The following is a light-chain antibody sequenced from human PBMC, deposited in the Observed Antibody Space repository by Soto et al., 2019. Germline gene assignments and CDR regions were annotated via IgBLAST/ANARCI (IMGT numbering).Light chain of an antibody. Sequence: DIVMTQSPDSLAVSLGERATINCKSSQTVLHGSNYLAWYQQRLGQSPKLLIYWESTRESGVPDRCSGNGSGTDFTITIIPLQAEDAAIYYWQKYYTTPVTLSQGTKVEIK. J-gene: IGKJ1*01. CDR3: QKYYTTPVT. V-gene: IGKV4-1*01. CDR1: QTVLHGSNY. CDR2: WES.